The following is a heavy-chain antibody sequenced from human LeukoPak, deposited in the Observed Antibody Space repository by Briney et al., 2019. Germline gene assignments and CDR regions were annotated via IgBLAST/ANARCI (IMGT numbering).Heavy chain of an antibody. CDR3: ARGRVSGYYPIYYYHGMDV. V-gene: IGHV4-30-4*01. J-gene: IGHJ6*02. Sequence: SETLSLTCTVSGGSISSGDYYWSWIRQPPGKGLEWIGYIYYSGSTYYNPSLKSRVTISVDTSKNQFSLKLSSVTAADTAVYYCARGRVSGYYPIYYYHGMDVWGQGTTVTVSS. CDR2: IYYSGST. D-gene: IGHD3-22*01. CDR1: GGSISSGDYY.